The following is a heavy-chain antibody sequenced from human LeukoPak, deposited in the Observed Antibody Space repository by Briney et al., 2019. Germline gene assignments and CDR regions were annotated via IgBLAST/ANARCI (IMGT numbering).Heavy chain of an antibody. V-gene: IGHV3-30*02. D-gene: IGHD3-10*01. J-gene: IGHJ5*02. CDR3: ARDYVSGSFGP. CDR1: GFTFSNYG. CDR2: IRFDGGHK. Sequence: PGGSLRLSCAASGFTFSNYGMFWVRQAPGKGLDWVSFIRFDGGHKYYADSVKGRFTISRDNAKNTVYLQMNSLRAEDTAVYYCARDYVSGSFGPWGQGTLVTVSS.